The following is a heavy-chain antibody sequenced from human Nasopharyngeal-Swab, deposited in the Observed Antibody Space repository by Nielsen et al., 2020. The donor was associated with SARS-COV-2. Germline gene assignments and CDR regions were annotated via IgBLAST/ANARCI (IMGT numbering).Heavy chain of an antibody. CDR2: IGTAGDP. V-gene: IGHV3-13*05. CDR3: ARGSYGSGSYNYYYGMDV. Sequence: GESLKLSCAASGFTFSIYDMHWVRQATGKGLEWVSAIGTAGDPYYPGSVKGRFTISRENAKNSLYLQMNSLRAGDTAVYYCARGSYGSGSYNYYYGMDVWGKGTTVTVSS. J-gene: IGHJ6*04. CDR1: GFTFSIYD. D-gene: IGHD3-10*01.